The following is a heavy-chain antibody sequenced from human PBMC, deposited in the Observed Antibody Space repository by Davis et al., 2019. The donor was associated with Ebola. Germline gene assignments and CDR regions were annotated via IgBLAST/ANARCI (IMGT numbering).Heavy chain of an antibody. V-gene: IGHV1-3*01. J-gene: IGHJ4*02. CDR3: ARSRTMIRGVVGPYYFDY. CDR2: INGGEGNA. CDR1: GDNLNNYA. D-gene: IGHD3-10*01. Sequence: ASVKVSCKSSGDNLNNYAIHWVRQPPGQSLEWMGWINGGEGNAKYSQKFQGRVTFTRDTAASTAYMDLTGLASEDTAVYHCARSRTMIRGVVGPYYFDYWGQGTLVTVSS.